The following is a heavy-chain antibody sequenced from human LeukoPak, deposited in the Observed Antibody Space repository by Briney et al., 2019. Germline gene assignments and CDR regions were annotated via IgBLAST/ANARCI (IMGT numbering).Heavy chain of an antibody. CDR3: ARDGGLHTNFDY. CDR1: GFSFRNYW. J-gene: IGHJ4*02. V-gene: IGHV3-7*01. D-gene: IGHD2-15*01. Sequence: GGSLRLSCAASGFSFRNYWMGWVRQAPGKGLEWVANTKPDGSAEYYADSVRGRFSTSRDNANNLLYLQMNSLRAEDTAVYYCARDGGLHTNFDYWGQGTLVAVSS. CDR2: TKPDGSAE.